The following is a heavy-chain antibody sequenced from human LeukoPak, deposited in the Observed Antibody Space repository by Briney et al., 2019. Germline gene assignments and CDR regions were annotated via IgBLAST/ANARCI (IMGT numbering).Heavy chain of an antibody. Sequence: PSQTLSLTCTVSGGSISSGSYYWSWIRQPAGKGLEWIGRIYTSGSTNYNPSLKSRVTISVDTSKNQFSLKLSSVTAADTAVYYCARNYDFWSGSMDVWGKGTTATVSS. CDR3: ARNYDFWSGSMDV. D-gene: IGHD3-3*01. CDR2: IYTSGST. CDR1: GGSISSGSYY. V-gene: IGHV4-61*02. J-gene: IGHJ6*03.